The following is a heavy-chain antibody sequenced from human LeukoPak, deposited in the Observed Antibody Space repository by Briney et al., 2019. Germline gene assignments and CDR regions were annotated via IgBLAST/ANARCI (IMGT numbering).Heavy chain of an antibody. D-gene: IGHD1-26*01. V-gene: IGHV3-30*04. J-gene: IGHJ4*02. CDR1: GFSFSRHA. CDR2: ISYDGTYE. CDR3: VGEVGPRDFGN. Sequence: PGGSLRLSCAASGFSFSRHAMHWVRQAPGKGLEWVALISYDGTYEDYPDSVKGRFSISRDNSKSTMSLQMNSLRLEDTAVYYCVGEVGPRDFGNWGQGTLVTVSS.